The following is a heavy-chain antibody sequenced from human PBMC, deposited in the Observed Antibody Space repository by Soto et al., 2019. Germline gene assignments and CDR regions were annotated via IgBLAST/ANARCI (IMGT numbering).Heavy chain of an antibody. J-gene: IGHJ4*02. CDR3: AMGPSAASFDY. V-gene: IGHV3-23*01. D-gene: IGHD2-2*01. CDR1: GFTFSSYA. Sequence: TGGSLRLSCAASGFTFSSYAMSWVRQAPGKGLEWVSAISGSGGSTYYADSVKGRFTISRDNSRNTLYLQMNSLRAEDTAVYYCAMGPSAASFDYWDQGTLVTGSS. CDR2: ISGSGGST.